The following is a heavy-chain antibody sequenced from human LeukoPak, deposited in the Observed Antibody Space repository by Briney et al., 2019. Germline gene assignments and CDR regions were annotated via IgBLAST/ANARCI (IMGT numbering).Heavy chain of an antibody. V-gene: IGHV4-34*01. CDR2: INHSGST. Sequence: SETLSLTCAVYGGSFSGYYWSWIRQPPGKGLEWIGEINHSGSTNYNPSLKSRVTISVDTSKNQFSLKLSSVTAADTAVYYCARVPITMVRAPPDLWGRGTLVTVSS. CDR1: GGSFSGYY. CDR3: ARVPITMVRAPPDL. J-gene: IGHJ2*01. D-gene: IGHD3-10*01.